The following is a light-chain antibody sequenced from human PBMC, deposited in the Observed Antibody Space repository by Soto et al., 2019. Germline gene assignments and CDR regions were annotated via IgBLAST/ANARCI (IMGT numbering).Light chain of an antibody. CDR2: ETS. CDR3: RQYSTFWT. J-gene: IGKJ1*01. V-gene: IGKV1-5*03. CDR1: RSLTRW. Sequence: DIQMSQSPSTLSASVGDRVTITCRASRSLTRWLAWYQQKPGRAPKLLIYETSILQSGVPSRFSGSGSGTDFTLTISGVQPDDIATYYCRQYSTFWTFGQGTRVEVK.